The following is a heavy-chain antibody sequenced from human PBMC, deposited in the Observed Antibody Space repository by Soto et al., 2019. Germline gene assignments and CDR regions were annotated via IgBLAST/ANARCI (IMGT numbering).Heavy chain of an antibody. CDR2: ISWNSGSI. J-gene: IGHJ4*02. Sequence: GGSLRLSCAASGFTFDYYAMHWVRQAPGKGLEWVSGISWNSGSIGYADSVKGRFTISRDNAKNSLYLQMNSLRAEDTAVYYCTKEDLLRGYSGYGHFDYWGLGTLVTVSS. D-gene: IGHD5-12*01. CDR3: TKEDLLRGYSGYGHFDY. CDR1: GFTFDYYA. V-gene: IGHV3-9*01.